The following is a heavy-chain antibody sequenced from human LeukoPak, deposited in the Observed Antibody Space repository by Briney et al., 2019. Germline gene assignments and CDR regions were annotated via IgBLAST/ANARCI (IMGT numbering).Heavy chain of an antibody. CDR1: GFDLSNSA. D-gene: IGHD3-10*01. J-gene: IGHJ5*02. V-gene: IGHV3-23*01. CDR2: VSAGGDYT. Sequence: GGSLRLSCAASGFDLSNSAMSWVRQAPGKGLEWVSSVSAGGDYTYYADSVKGQFTISRDTSKNTLYLQMDSLGAEDTALYYCAKRGHNDLYGANNWFGPWGQGTLVTVSS. CDR3: AKRGHNDLYGANNWFGP.